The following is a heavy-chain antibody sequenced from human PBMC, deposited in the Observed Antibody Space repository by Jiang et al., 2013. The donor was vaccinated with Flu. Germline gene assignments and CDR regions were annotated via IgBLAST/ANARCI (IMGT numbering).Heavy chain of an antibody. CDR1: GYTFASYY. D-gene: IGHD5-18*01. CDR2: INPSGGST. J-gene: IGHJ4*02. CDR3: ASTSGYSYGLDY. Sequence: CKASGYTFASYYMHWVRQAPGQGLEWMGIINPSGGSTSYAQKFQGRVTMTRDTSTSTVYMELSSLRSEDTAVYYCASTSGYSYGLDYWGQGTLVTVSS. V-gene: IGHV1-46*01.